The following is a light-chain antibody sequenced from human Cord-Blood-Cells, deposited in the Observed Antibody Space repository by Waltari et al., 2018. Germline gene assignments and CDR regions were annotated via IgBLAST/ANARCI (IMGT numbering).Light chain of an antibody. J-gene: IGKJ5*01. CDR3: QQYGSSLIT. Sequence: ETVLTQSPGTLSLSPGERATLSCRASQSVSSSYLAWYQQKPRQAPRLLIYGASSRATGIPDRFSGSGSGTDFTLTISRLEPEDFAVYYCQQYGSSLITFGQVTRLEIK. CDR2: GAS. CDR1: QSVSSSY. V-gene: IGKV3-20*01.